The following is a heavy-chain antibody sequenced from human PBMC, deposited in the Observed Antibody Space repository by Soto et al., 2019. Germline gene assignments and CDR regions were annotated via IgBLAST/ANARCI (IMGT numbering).Heavy chain of an antibody. D-gene: IGHD6-13*01. J-gene: IGHJ4*02. Sequence: QVQLGQSGAEVKKPGSSVKVSCKASGGTFSSYAISWVRQAPGQGLEWMGGIIPIFGTANYAQKFQGRVTITADKSTSTAYMELSSLRSEDTAVYYCARDRGRISSSWYYFDYWGQGTLVTVSS. CDR2: IIPIFGTA. CDR3: ARDRGRISSSWYYFDY. CDR1: GGTFSSYA. V-gene: IGHV1-69*06.